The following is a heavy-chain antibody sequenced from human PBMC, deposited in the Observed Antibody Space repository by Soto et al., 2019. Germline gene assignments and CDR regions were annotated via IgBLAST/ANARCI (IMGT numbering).Heavy chain of an antibody. CDR3: VRGIFGSGTANDY. CDR2: INDDGSAT. CDR1: GFTFSCSW. J-gene: IGHJ4*02. V-gene: IGHV3-74*01. D-gene: IGHD3-10*01. Sequence: EVQLVESGGGLVQPGGSLRLSCAASGFTFSCSWMHWVRQAPGTGRIWVSRINDDGSATSYADFVKGRFTISRDNATDTLLLQMNGLRADDTAVYYCVRGIFGSGTANDYWGQVTLVTVAS.